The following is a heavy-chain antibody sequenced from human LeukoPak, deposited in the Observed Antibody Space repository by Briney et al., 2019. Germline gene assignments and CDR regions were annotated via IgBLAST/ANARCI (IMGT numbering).Heavy chain of an antibody. V-gene: IGHV4-39*01. Sequence: SETLSLTCTVSGGSISSSSYYWGWIRQPPGKGLEWIGSIYYSGSTYYNPSLKSRVTISVGTSKNQFSLKLSSVTAADTAVYYCARTMIVVVISNDAFDIWGQGTMVTVSS. D-gene: IGHD3-22*01. CDR2: IYYSGST. CDR3: ARTMIVVVISNDAFDI. J-gene: IGHJ3*02. CDR1: GGSISSSSYY.